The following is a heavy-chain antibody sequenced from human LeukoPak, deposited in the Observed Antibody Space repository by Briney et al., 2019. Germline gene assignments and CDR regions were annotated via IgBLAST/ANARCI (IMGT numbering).Heavy chain of an antibody. D-gene: IGHD3-10*01. Sequence: GGSLRLSCAASGFTFSSFAMSWVRQAPGKGLEWVSVISGSGGSTNYADSVKGRFTISRDNSKNTLYLQMNSLRAEDTAVYYCAKDPWFGELKYNWFDPWGQGTLVTVSS. CDR2: ISGSGGST. V-gene: IGHV3-23*01. CDR3: AKDPWFGELKYNWFDP. J-gene: IGHJ5*02. CDR1: GFTFSSFA.